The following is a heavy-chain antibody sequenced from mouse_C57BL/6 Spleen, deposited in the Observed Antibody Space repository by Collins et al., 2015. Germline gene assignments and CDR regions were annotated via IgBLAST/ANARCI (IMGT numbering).Heavy chain of an antibody. V-gene: IGHV14-2*01. Sequence: EVQLQQSGAELVKPGASVKLSCTASGFNIKDYYMHWVKQRTEQGLEWIGRIDPEDGETKYAPKFQDKATITADTSSNTAYLQLSSLTSEDTAVYYCARGYYEYAMDYWGQGTLSHRLL. D-gene: IGHD1-1*01. J-gene: IGHJ4*01. CDR3: ARGYYEYAMDY. CDR1: GFNIKDYY. CDR2: IDPEDGET.